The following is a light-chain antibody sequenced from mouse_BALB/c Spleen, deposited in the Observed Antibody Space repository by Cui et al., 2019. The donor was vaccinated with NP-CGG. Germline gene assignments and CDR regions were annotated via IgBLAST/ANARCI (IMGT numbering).Light chain of an antibody. CDR2: GTN. CDR1: TGAVTTSNY. CDR3: ALWYSNHWV. Sequence: AVLTHENALTTSPGETVTLTCRSSTGAVTTSNYANWVQEKPDHLFTGLIGGTNNRAPGVPARFSGSLIGDKAALTITGAQTEDEAIYFCALWYSNHWVFGGGTKLTVL. V-gene: IGLV1*01. J-gene: IGLJ1*01.